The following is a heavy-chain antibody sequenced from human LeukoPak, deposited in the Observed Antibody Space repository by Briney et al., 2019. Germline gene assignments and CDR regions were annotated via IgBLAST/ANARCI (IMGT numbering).Heavy chain of an antibody. Sequence: GGSLRLSCAASGFTFDDYAMHWVRQAPGKGLEWVSGISWNSGSIGYADSVKGRFTISRDNAKNSLYLQMNSLRAEDTALYYCAKDISSSWPREGAFDIWGQGTMVTVSS. V-gene: IGHV3-9*01. CDR2: ISWNSGSI. D-gene: IGHD6-13*01. CDR3: AKDISSSWPREGAFDI. J-gene: IGHJ3*02. CDR1: GFTFDDYA.